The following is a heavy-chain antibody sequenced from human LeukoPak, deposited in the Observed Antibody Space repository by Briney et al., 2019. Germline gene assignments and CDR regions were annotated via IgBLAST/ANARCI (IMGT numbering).Heavy chain of an antibody. CDR1: GYTFTSYG. J-gene: IGHJ6*03. V-gene: IGHV1-18*01. CDR2: ISAYNGNT. CDR3: ARDYRFLEWLYYMDV. D-gene: IGHD3-3*01. Sequence: ASVKVSCKASGYTFTSYGISWVRQAPGQGLEWMGWISAYNGNTNYAQKLQGRVTMTTDTSTSTAYMELRSLRSDDTAVYYCARDYRFLEWLYYMDVWGKGTTVTVSS.